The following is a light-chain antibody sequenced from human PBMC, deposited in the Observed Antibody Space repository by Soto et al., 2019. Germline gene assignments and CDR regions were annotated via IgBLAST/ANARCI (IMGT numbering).Light chain of an antibody. CDR2: GAS. J-gene: IGKJ4*01. V-gene: IGKV3-20*01. CDR3: QQANSFPFS. CDR1: QSVSSSY. Sequence: EITLTQSPDTLSLSPGGRATLSWRASQSVSSSYLAWYQQKPGQAPRLVIYGASSRATGIPDRFSGSGSGTDFTLTISSLKPEDFATYYCQQANSFPFSFGGGTKVDIK.